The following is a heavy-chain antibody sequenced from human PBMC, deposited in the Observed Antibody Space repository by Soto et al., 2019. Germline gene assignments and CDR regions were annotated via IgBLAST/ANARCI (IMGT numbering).Heavy chain of an antibody. CDR2: ISGSGGST. CDR3: AKDDGDYDSSGYYPGDY. J-gene: IGHJ4*02. CDR1: GFTFSSYA. Sequence: GGSLRLSCAASGFTFSSYAMSWVRQAPGKGLEWVSAISGSGGSTYYADSVKGRFTISRENSKNTLYLQMNSLRAEDTAVYYCAKDDGDYDSSGYYPGDYWGQGTLVTVSS. D-gene: IGHD3-22*01. V-gene: IGHV3-23*01.